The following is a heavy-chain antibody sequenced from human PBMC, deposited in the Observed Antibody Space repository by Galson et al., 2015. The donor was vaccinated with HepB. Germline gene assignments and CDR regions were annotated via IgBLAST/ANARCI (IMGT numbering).Heavy chain of an antibody. CDR2: ISYDGSNK. CDR3: AKDARNSGYDWGTDY. J-gene: IGHJ4*02. D-gene: IGHD5-12*01. V-gene: IGHV3-30*04. Sequence: SLRLSCAASGFTFSSYAMHWVRQAPGKGLEWVAVISYDGSNKYYADSVKGRFTISRDNSKNTLYLQMNSLRAEDTAVYYCAKDARNSGYDWGTDYWGQGTLVTVSS. CDR1: GFTFSSYA.